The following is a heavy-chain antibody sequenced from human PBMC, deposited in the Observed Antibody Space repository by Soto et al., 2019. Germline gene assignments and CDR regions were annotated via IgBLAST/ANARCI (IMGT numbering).Heavy chain of an antibody. CDR1: GASINNYY. D-gene: IGHD5-12*01. J-gene: IGHJ4*02. V-gene: IGHV4-59*01. Sequence: PLETLSLTCSVSGASINNYYWSWIRQPPGKGLEWIGYVYYTGSTSTKYNPSLQSRVAMSVDSSKNQFSLKLTSMTAADTAIYYCAKYRRTDAEGYRLDFWGPGTLVTVSS. CDR3: AKYRRTDAEGYRLDF. CDR2: VYYTGSTST.